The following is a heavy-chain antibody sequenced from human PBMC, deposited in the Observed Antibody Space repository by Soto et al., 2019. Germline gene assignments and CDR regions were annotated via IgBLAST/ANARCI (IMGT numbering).Heavy chain of an antibody. CDR2: IYHSGST. CDR3: ARFRKPHHYYDSSGYQYYFDY. Sequence: PSETLSLTCAVSGGSISSGGYSWSWIRQPPGKGLEWIGYIYHSGSTYYNPSLKSRVTISVDRSKNQFSLKLSSVTAADTAVYYCARFRKPHHYYDSSGYQYYFDYWGQGTLVTVSS. D-gene: IGHD3-22*01. CDR1: GGSISSGGYS. V-gene: IGHV4-30-2*01. J-gene: IGHJ4*02.